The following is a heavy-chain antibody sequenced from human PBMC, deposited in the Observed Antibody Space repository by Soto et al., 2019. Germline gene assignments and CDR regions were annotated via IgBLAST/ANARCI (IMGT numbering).Heavy chain of an antibody. V-gene: IGHV1-3*01. CDR3: ALGGGYCSSTSCYGYYYYYYMDV. D-gene: IGHD2-2*01. CDR2: INAGNGNT. J-gene: IGHJ6*03. CDR1: GYTFTSYA. Sequence: QVQLVQSGAEVKKPGASVKVSCKASGYTFTSYAMHWVRQAPGQRLEWMGWINAGNGNTKYSQKFQGRVTITTDTAASTAYMELSSLRSEDTAVYYCALGGGYCSSTSCYGYYYYYYMDVWGKGTTVTVSS.